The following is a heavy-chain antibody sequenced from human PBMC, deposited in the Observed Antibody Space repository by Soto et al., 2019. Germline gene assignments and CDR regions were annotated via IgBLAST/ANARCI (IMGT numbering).Heavy chain of an antibody. Sequence: SVKVSCKASGGTFSSYAISWVRQAPGQGLEWMGGIIPIFGTANYAQKFQGRVTITADESTSTAYMELSSLRSEDTAVYYCARGHGGLLPPNLFDPWGQGTLVTVSS. CDR1: GGTFSSYA. V-gene: IGHV1-69*13. CDR3: ARGHGGLLPPNLFDP. D-gene: IGHD3-10*01. CDR2: IIPIFGTA. J-gene: IGHJ5*02.